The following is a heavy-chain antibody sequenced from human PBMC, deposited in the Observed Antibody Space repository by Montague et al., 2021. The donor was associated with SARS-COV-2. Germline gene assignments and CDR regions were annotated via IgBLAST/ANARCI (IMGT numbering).Heavy chain of an antibody. CDR1: GGSFSGYY. Sequence: SETLSLTCAVYGGSFSGYYWSWIRQPPGKGLEWIGEVKDSGSTXXXPSLKSRVAISVDTSKNQFSLNLRSATAADTALYYRARDLGGIDVWGQGTTVIVSS. CDR2: VKDSGST. CDR3: ARDLGGIDV. V-gene: IGHV4-34*01. J-gene: IGHJ6*02. D-gene: IGHD3-10*01.